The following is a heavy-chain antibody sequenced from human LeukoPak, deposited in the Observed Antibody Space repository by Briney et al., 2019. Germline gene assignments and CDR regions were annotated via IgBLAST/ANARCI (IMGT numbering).Heavy chain of an antibody. CDR1: GFTFSSYA. CDR3: ARGPGDVGYGGNLLDY. J-gene: IGHJ4*02. Sequence: PGGPLRLSCAASGFTFSSYAMHWVRQAPGKGLEYVSAISSNGGSTYYANSVKGRFTISRDNSKNTLYLQMGSLRAEDMAVYYCARGPGDVGYGGNLLDYWGQGTLVTVSS. CDR2: ISSNGGST. V-gene: IGHV3-64*01. D-gene: IGHD4-23*01.